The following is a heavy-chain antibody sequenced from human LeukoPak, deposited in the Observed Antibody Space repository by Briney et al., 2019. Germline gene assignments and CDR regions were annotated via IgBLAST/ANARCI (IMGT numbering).Heavy chain of an antibody. V-gene: IGHV4-34*01. Sequence: SETLSLTCAVYGGSFSGYYWSWIRQPPGKGLEWIGEINHSGSTNYNPSLKSRVTISVDTSKNQFSLKLSSVTAADTAVYYCARTSASYYYYMDVWGKGTAVTISS. J-gene: IGHJ6*03. CDR3: ARTSASYYYYMDV. D-gene: IGHD3-3*01. CDR2: INHSGST. CDR1: GGSFSGYY.